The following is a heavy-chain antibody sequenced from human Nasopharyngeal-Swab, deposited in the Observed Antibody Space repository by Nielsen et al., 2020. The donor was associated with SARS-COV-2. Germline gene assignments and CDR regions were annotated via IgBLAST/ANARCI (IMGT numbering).Heavy chain of an antibody. D-gene: IGHD3-22*01. CDR1: GGSISSSSYY. J-gene: IGHJ3*02. CDR3: ARHGPYYYDSSGYYYSDAFDI. CDR2: IYYSGST. Sequence: SETLSLTCTVSGGSISSSSYYWGWIRQPPGKGLEWIGSIYYSGSTYYNPSLKSRVTISVDTSKNQFSLKLSSVTAADTAVYYCARHGPYYYDSSGYYYSDAFDIWGQGTMVTVSS. V-gene: IGHV4-39*01.